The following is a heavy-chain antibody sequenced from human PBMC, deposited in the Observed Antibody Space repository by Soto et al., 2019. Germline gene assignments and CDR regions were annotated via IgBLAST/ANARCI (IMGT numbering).Heavy chain of an antibody. J-gene: IGHJ5*02. Sequence: GGSLRLSCSASGFIFTEYAMHWVRQASGKGLEYVSAITSDGDSTYYTDSVRGRFTISRDNFRSTLFLQMTSLRPEDTALYFCVKDRYKIYYDGSVNDDHWGQGTLVTVSS. CDR2: ITSDGDST. CDR1: GFIFTEYA. CDR3: VKDRYKIYYDGSVNDDH. V-gene: IGHV3-64D*06. D-gene: IGHD3-22*01.